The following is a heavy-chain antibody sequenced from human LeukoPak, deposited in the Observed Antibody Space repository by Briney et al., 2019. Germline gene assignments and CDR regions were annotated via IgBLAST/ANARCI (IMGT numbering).Heavy chain of an antibody. CDR1: GYTFTSYY. J-gene: IGHJ4*02. V-gene: IGHV1-46*01. Sequence: ASVKVSCKAFGYTFTSYYMHWVRQAPGQGLEWMGIINPSGGSTSYAQKFQGRVTMTRDTSTSTVYMELSSLRSEDTAVYYCAGDRLRREVDYWGQGTLVTVSS. CDR3: AGDRLRREVDY. CDR2: INPSGGST. D-gene: IGHD4-17*01.